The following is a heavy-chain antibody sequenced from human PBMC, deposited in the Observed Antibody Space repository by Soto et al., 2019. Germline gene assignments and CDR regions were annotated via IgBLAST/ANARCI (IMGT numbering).Heavy chain of an antibody. CDR2: ISYDGSNK. V-gene: IGHV3-30-3*01. Sequence: GGSLRLSCAASGFTFSSYAMHWVRQAPGKGLEGVAVISYDGSNKYYADSGKGRFTISRDKSKNTLYLQMNSLRAEDTAVYYCARDSIAAAGRSVYFYYLGQGTLVTVSS. J-gene: IGHJ4*02. CDR1: GFTFSSYA. CDR3: ARDSIAAAGRSVYFYY. D-gene: IGHD6-13*01.